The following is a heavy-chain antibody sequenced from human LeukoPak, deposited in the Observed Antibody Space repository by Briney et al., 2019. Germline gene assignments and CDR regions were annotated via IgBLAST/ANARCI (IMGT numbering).Heavy chain of an antibody. CDR2: INHSGST. V-gene: IGHV4-34*01. Sequence: SETLSPTCAVYGGSFSGYYWSWIRQPPGKGLEWIGEINHSGSTNYNPSLKSRVTISVDTSKNQFSLKLSSVTAADTAVYYCARGTGIAVAGTNWFDPWGQGTLVTVSS. J-gene: IGHJ5*02. CDR3: ARGTGIAVAGTNWFDP. CDR1: GGSFSGYY. D-gene: IGHD6-19*01.